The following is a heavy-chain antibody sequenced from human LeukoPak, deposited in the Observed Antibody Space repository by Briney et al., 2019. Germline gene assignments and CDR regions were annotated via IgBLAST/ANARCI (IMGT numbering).Heavy chain of an antibody. D-gene: IGHD3-22*01. CDR3: ARARNDYDSNGFSFLDF. CDR1: GFTFSRYW. V-gene: IGHV3-74*01. CDR2: ISSDGSST. Sequence: GGSLRLSWAASGFTFSRYWMHWVRQAPGEGLVWVSRISSDGSSTNYADSVRGRFTISRDNAYNTLYLQMNSLRAEDTALYYCARARNDYDSNGFSFLDFWGQGTLVTVSS. J-gene: IGHJ4*02.